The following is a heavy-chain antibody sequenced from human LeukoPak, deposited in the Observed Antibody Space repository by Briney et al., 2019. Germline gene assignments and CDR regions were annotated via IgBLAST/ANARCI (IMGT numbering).Heavy chain of an antibody. J-gene: IGHJ4*02. Sequence: TGGSLRLSCTASGFTFSNAWMNWVRQAPGKGLEWVGEVHLDGRTNFNPSLKSRLTMSVDLSENHVSLKLTSVTAADTAVYYCAREGGFYRPLDYSGQGTLVTVSS. CDR2: VHLDGRT. CDR1: GFTFSNAW. V-gene: IGHV4-4*02. CDR3: AREGGFYRPLDY. D-gene: IGHD6-25*01.